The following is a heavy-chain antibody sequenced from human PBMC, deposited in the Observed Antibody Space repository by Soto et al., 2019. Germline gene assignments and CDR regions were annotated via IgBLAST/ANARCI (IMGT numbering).Heavy chain of an antibody. Sequence: GASVKVSCKASGFTFTSSAVQWVRQARGQGLEWMGWIIPNSGITNYAQKFQGWVTMTRDTSIGTAYMELTSLTSDDTAVYYCARGSRGDFDYWGQGTLVTVSS. V-gene: IGHV1-2*04. CDR2: IIPNSGIT. D-gene: IGHD3-10*01. CDR1: GFTFTSSA. J-gene: IGHJ4*02. CDR3: ARGSRGDFDY.